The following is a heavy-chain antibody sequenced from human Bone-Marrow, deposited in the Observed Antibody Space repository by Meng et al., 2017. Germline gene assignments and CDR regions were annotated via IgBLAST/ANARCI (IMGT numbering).Heavy chain of an antibody. CDR2: ISFDGSDK. J-gene: IGHJ4*02. V-gene: IGHV3-30*14. CDR1: RLTFGTYA. Sequence: LSLTCAASRLTFGTYAMHWARQAPGKGLEWVAAISFDGSDKYYSDSVRGRFTISRDNSKDTLFLQMNSLRADDTAVYYCARGRRERRQWLDYWGQGTLVTVSS. CDR3: ARGRRERRQWLDY. D-gene: IGHD6-19*01.